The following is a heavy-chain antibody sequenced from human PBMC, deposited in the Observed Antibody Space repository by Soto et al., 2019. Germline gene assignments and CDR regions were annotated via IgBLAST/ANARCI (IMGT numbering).Heavy chain of an antibody. CDR3: ARADYDYVWGSYTPYYFDY. D-gene: IGHD3-16*01. J-gene: IGHJ4*02. CDR1: GGSISSYY. Sequence: SETLSLTCTVSGGSISSYYWSWIRQPPGKGLEWIGYIYYSGSTNYNPSLKSRVTISVDTSKNQFSLKLSSVTAADTAVYYCARADYDYVWGSYTPYYFDYWGQGTLVTVSS. CDR2: IYYSGST. V-gene: IGHV4-59*01.